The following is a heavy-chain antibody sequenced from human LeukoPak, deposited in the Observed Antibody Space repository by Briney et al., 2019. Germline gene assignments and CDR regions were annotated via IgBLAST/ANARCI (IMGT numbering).Heavy chain of an antibody. Sequence: PSETLSLTCTVSGGSVNSGSYYWSWIRQPPGKGLEWIGYIYYSGSTNYNPSLKSRVTISVDTSKNQFSLKLSSVTAADTAVYYCASDNYYYDSSGYYYEGFDYWGQGTLVTVSS. CDR2: IYYSGST. J-gene: IGHJ4*02. V-gene: IGHV4-61*01. CDR3: ASDNYYYDSSGYYYEGFDY. D-gene: IGHD3-22*01. CDR1: GGSVNSGSYY.